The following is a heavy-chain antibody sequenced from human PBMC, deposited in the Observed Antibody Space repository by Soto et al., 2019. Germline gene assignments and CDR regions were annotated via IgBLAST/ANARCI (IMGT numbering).Heavy chain of an antibody. CDR3: AHRPDDSDYFDY. V-gene: IGHV2-5*01. D-gene: IGHD3-22*01. CDR2: IYWNDDK. CDR1: GFSLSSTGVG. J-gene: IGHJ4*02. Sequence: SGPTLVNPTQTLTLTCSFSGFSLSSTGVGVGRIRQPPGKALEWVALIYWNDDKRYSPSLKSRLTITKDTSKNQVILTVTNTDPVDTATYYCAHRPDDSDYFDYWGQGALVTVPQ.